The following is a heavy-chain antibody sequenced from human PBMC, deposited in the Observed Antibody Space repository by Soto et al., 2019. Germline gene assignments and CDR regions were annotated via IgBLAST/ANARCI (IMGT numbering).Heavy chain of an antibody. D-gene: IGHD3-16*01. CDR1: GGTFSSYA. Sequence: QVQLVQSGAEVKKPGSSVKVSCKASGGTFSSYAISWVRQAPGQGLEWMGGIIPIFGTANYAQKFQGRVTITADESTSTAYRELSSLRSEDTAVYYCAGGGGAAHDYYYYYGMDVWGQGTTVTVSS. CDR3: AGGGGAAHDYYYYYGMDV. J-gene: IGHJ6*02. CDR2: IIPIFGTA. V-gene: IGHV1-69*12.